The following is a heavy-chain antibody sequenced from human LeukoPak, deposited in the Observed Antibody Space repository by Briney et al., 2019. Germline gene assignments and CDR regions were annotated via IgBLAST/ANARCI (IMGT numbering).Heavy chain of an antibody. Sequence: SQTLSLTCTVSGGSISSGDYYWGWIRQPPGKGLEWIGYIYYSRSTYYNPSLKSRVTISVDTSKNQFSLKLSSVTAADTAVYYCARAYYGSGSYHRVYYFDYWGQGTLVTVSS. CDR2: IYYSRST. V-gene: IGHV4-30-4*01. CDR1: GGSISSGDYY. CDR3: ARAYYGSGSYHRVYYFDY. J-gene: IGHJ4*02. D-gene: IGHD3-10*01.